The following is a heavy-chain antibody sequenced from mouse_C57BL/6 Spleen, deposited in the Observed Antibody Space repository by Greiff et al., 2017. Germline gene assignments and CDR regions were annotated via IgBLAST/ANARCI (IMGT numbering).Heavy chain of an antibody. V-gene: IGHV1-22*01. Sequence: EVQLQQSGPELVKPGASVKMSCKASGYTFTDYNMHWVKQSHGKSLEWIGYINPNNGGTSYNQKFKGKATLTVNKSSSTAYMELRSLTSEDSAVYYCAKDDGYYWYFDVWGTGTTVTVSS. CDR3: AKDDGYYWYFDV. CDR1: GYTFTDYN. J-gene: IGHJ1*03. D-gene: IGHD2-3*01. CDR2: INPNNGGT.